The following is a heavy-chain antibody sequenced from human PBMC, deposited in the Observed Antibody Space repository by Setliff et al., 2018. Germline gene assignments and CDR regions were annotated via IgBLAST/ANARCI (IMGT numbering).Heavy chain of an antibody. V-gene: IGHV3-48*03. CDR2: ISSSGSTI. CDR1: GFTFSSYE. D-gene: IGHD5-12*01. J-gene: IGHJ4*02. CDR3: ARDLHSGYDQSYFDY. Sequence: GGSLRLSCAASGFTFSSYEMNWVRQAPGKGLEWVSYISSSGSTIYYADSVKGRFTISRDNAKNSLYLQMNSLRAEDTAVYYCARDLHSGYDQSYFDYWGQGTLVTASS.